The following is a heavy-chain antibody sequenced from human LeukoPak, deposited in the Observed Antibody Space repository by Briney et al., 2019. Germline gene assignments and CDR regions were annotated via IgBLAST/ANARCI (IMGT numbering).Heavy chain of an antibody. J-gene: IGHJ3*02. V-gene: IGHV4-59*10. CDR1: GGSFSGYY. CDR2: VYSSGTT. Sequence: SETLSLTCAVYGGSFSGYYWSWIRQPAGKGLEWIGRVYSSGTTDYSPSLKSRVSMSVDTSSNQFSLRLSSMTAADTALYYCARGYKPASGKDGAFDIWGQGTMVTVSS. D-gene: IGHD6-13*01. CDR3: ARGYKPASGKDGAFDI.